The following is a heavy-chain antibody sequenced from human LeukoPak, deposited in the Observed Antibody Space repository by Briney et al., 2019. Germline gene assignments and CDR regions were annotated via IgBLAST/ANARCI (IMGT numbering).Heavy chain of an antibody. CDR1: GVSINNPNYC. Sequence: SQTLSLTCTVSGVSINNPNYCWSWVRQPPGNGLEWVGYGYCNGRRYYNPSLRSRLTMTVDTSSNQFSLELSSVTAADTAVYYCARAGSSGPYCTIGSCYGMDVWGQGTTVTVSS. J-gene: IGHJ6*02. CDR3: ARAGSSGPYCTIGSCYGMDV. CDR2: GYCNGRR. D-gene: IGHD2-8*01. V-gene: IGHV4-30-4*08.